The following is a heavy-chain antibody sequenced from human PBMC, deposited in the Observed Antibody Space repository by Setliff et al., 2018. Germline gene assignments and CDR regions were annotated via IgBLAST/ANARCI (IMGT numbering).Heavy chain of an antibody. CDR3: AGGQPLVRKYYYYMDV. D-gene: IGHD3-10*01. Sequence: SVKVSCKASGYTFGAHYIHWVRQAPGQGFEWMGWINPMFGTNYAQKFQGRVTITADESTSTAYMELSSLGSEDTAVYYCAGGQPLVRKYYYYMDVWGKGTTVTVSS. J-gene: IGHJ6*03. V-gene: IGHV1-69*13. CDR1: GYTFGAHY. CDR2: INPMFGT.